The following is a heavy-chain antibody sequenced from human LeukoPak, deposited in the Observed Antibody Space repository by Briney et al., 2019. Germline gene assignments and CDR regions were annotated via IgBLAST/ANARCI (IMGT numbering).Heavy chain of an antibody. CDR3: ALYSGYDKAFDY. D-gene: IGHD5-12*01. CDR2: AYTSAST. CDR1: GGSISSYY. V-gene: IGHV4-4*07. J-gene: IGHJ4*02. Sequence: SETLSLTCTVPGGSISSYYWSWIRQPAGKGLEWIGRAYTSASTNYNPSLKSRVTVSADTSKNQFSLKLSSVTAADTAVYYCALYSGYDKAFDYWGQGTLVTVSS.